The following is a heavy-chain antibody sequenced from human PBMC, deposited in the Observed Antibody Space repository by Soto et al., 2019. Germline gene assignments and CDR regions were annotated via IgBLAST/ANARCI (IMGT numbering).Heavy chain of an antibody. CDR1: GYTFTSYG. Sequence: QVHLVQSGAEVKKPGASVKVSCKASGYTFTSYGITWVRQAPGQGLEWMGWISAHNGNTDYAQRLQGRVIVTRDTSTSTAYMELRGLRSDDTAVYYCARGRYGGYWGQGALVTVSS. V-gene: IGHV1-18*01. D-gene: IGHD3-10*01. CDR3: ARGRYGGY. CDR2: ISAHNGNT. J-gene: IGHJ4*02.